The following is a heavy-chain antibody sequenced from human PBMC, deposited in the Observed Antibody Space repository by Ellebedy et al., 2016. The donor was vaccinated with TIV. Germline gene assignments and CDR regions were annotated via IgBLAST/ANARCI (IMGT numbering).Heavy chain of an antibody. CDR3: ARYTTSSRHFDY. V-gene: IGHV2-70*11. CDR2: IDWEGDK. J-gene: IGHJ4*02. Sequence: TLSLTCTVSGGSISNSDYYWNWIRQPPGKALEWLARIDWEGDKYYNKSLKTRLAISSDTSKNQVVLTMTNMDPVDTATYYCARYTTSSRHFDYWGQGTLVTVSS. CDR1: GGSISNSDYY. D-gene: IGHD3-16*01.